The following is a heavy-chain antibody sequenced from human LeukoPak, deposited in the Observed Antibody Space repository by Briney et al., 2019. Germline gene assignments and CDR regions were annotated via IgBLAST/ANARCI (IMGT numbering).Heavy chain of an antibody. V-gene: IGHV3-30*18. Sequence: PGGSLRLSCAASGFRLSNYGMHCVRQAPGKGLGWVAVIADDGSKIYYGDSVKGRFTISRDNSNNTLNPHMSSLKVDDTAVYFCGKGPGYSVYDNLPHHWGQGTLVTVSS. J-gene: IGHJ5*02. CDR1: GFRLSNYG. D-gene: IGHD5/OR15-5a*01. CDR2: IADDGSKI. CDR3: GKGPGYSVYDNLPHH.